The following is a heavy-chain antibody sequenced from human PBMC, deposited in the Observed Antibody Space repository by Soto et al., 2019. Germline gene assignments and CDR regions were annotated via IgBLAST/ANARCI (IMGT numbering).Heavy chain of an antibody. CDR1: GFTFSDYG. CDR3: ARVSNTWEDDY. J-gene: IGHJ4*02. CDR2: ISRGSDTI. V-gene: IGHV3-48*02. D-gene: IGHD1-26*01. Sequence: EVQLVESGGGLVQPGGSLRLSCVVSGFTFSDYGVNWVRQAPGKGLEWVSYISRGSDTIYYADSVKGRFTISRDNAKNSLFLQMNSLRDEDTALFYCARVSNTWEDDYWGQGTLVAVSS.